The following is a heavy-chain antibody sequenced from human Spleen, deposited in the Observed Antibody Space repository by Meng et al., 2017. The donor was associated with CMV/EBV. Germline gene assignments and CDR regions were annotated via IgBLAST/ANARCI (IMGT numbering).Heavy chain of an antibody. CDR1: GYSFTSYW. Sequence: KVSCKGSGYSFTSYWIGWVRQMPGKGLEWMGIIYPGDSETRYSPSFQGQVTISADKSITTAYLQWSSLKASDTAMYYCASLPYTSGWWDGFDVWGQGTMVTVSS. CDR3: ASLPYTSGWWDGFDV. CDR2: IYPGDSET. J-gene: IGHJ3*01. V-gene: IGHV5-51*01. D-gene: IGHD6-19*01.